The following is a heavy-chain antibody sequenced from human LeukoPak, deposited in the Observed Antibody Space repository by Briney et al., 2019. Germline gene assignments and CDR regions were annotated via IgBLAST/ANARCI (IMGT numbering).Heavy chain of an antibody. Sequence: GGSLRLSCAASGFTFSSYAMHWVRQAPGKGLEWVAVISYDGSNKYYADSVKGRFTISRDNSKNTLYLQMNSLRAEDTAVYYCARDPVVVVAATPYYFDYWGQGTLVTVS. CDR1: GFTFSSYA. V-gene: IGHV3-30*01. J-gene: IGHJ4*02. CDR3: ARDPVVVVAATPYYFDY. CDR2: ISYDGSNK. D-gene: IGHD2-15*01.